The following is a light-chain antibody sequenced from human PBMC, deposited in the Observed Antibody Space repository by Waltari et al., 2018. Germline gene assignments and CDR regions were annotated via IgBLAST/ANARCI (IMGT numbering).Light chain of an antibody. J-gene: IGLJ3*02. CDR3: GSYTGSTTWV. Sequence: WYQQRPGKAPKLLIFDVSNRPSGVSNRFSGSKSGNTVSLTISGLQAEDEAAYYCGSYTGSTTWVFGGGTKLTVL. CDR2: DVS. V-gene: IGLV2-14*04.